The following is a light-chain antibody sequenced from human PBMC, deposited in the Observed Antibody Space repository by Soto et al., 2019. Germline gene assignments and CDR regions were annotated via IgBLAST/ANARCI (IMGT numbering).Light chain of an antibody. CDR3: QQYGSSPQGLA. CDR1: QSVSSSD. CDR2: GAS. Sequence: EIVLTQSPGTLSLSPGERAALSCRASQSVSSSDLAWYQQKPGQAPRLLIYGASSRATGIPDRFSGSGSGTDFTLTSSRLEPEDFAVYYCQQYGSSPQGLAFGGGNKVEIK. J-gene: IGKJ4*01. V-gene: IGKV3-20*01.